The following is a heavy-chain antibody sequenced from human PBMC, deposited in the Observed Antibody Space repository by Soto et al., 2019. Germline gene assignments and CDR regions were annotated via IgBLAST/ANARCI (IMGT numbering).Heavy chain of an antibody. CDR1: GFTLSNAW. CDR2: IKSKTDGGTT. D-gene: IGHD3-10*01. Sequence: GGSLRLSCAASGFTLSNAWMSWVRRAPGKGLEWVGRIKSKTDGGTTDYAAPVKGRFTISRDDSKNTLYLQMNSLKTEDTAVYYCTTAVTMVRGVIRNDYWGQGTLVTVSS. J-gene: IGHJ4*02. V-gene: IGHV3-15*01. CDR3: TTAVTMVRGVIRNDY.